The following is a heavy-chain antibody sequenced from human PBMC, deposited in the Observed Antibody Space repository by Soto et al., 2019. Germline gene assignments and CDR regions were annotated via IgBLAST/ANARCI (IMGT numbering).Heavy chain of an antibody. J-gene: IGHJ5*02. Sequence: TLSLSCAIPGAPITWGDYSWNWIRQPPGKGLEWIGYIFHGGSTYYNPSLRSRVTISVDRSRTQFSLKMGSVTAADTAVYYCARGRVVVQAAVMFNCLDPWGQGALVTVSS. V-gene: IGHV4-30-2*01. CDR1: GAPITWGDYS. CDR3: ARGRVVVQAAVMFNCLDP. D-gene: IGHD2-2*01. CDR2: IFHGGST.